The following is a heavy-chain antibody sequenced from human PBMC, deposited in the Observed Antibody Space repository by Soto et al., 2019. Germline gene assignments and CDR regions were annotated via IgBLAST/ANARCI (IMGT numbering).Heavy chain of an antibody. J-gene: IGHJ6*02. CDR1: VFTFSSYE. CDR3: AREGHDSERGSHYYYCMDV. V-gene: IGHV3-48*03. CDR2: ISSSGSTI. Sequence: VGSLRLSCAASVFTFSSYEMNWVRQSPGKWLEWVSYISSSGSTIYYADSVKGRFTISRDNAKNSLYLQMNSLRAEDTAVYYCAREGHDSERGSHYYYCMDVWGQGTMVTVSS. D-gene: IGHD1-26*01.